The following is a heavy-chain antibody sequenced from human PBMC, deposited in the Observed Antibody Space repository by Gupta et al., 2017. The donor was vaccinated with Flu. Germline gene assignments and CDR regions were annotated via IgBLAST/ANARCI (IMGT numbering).Heavy chain of an antibody. J-gene: IGHJ5*02. Sequence: SNYAIHWVRQAPGKGLEWVAFISYDGSNKYYAESVKGRFTVSRDNSKNTLHLQMNSLRPEDTAVYYCARDYGLFGFDPWGQGTLVTVSS. D-gene: IGHD2-21*01. CDR1: SNYA. CDR2: ISYDGSNK. V-gene: IGHV3-30-3*01. CDR3: ARDYGLFGFDP.